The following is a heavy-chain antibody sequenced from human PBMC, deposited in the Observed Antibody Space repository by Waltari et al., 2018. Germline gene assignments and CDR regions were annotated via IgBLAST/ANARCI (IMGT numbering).Heavy chain of an antibody. CDR1: GGSISSHY. V-gene: IGHV4-59*11. CDR2: IYYSGST. J-gene: IGHJ4*02. Sequence: QVQLQESGPGLVKPSETLSLTCTVSGGSISSHYWSWIRQPPGKGLEWIGYIYYSGSTNYNPSLKSRVTISVDTSKNQFSLKLSSVTAADTAVYYCARDRTGFDYWGQGTLVIVSS. CDR3: ARDRTGFDY.